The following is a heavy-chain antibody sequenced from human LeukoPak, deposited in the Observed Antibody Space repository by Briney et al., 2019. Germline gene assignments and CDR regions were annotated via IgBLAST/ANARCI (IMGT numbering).Heavy chain of an antibody. V-gene: IGHV3-64*01. CDR1: GFTFSSYA. D-gene: IGHD3-22*01. CDR2: ISSNGGNT. CDR3: ARSAHSSGYYYYFDY. J-gene: IGHJ4*02. Sequence: GGSLRLSCAASGFTFSSYAMHWVRQAPGKGLEYVSAISSNGGNTYYANSVKGRFTISRDNSKNTLYLQMGSLRAEDMAVYYCARSAHSSGYYYYFDYWGQGTLVTVSS.